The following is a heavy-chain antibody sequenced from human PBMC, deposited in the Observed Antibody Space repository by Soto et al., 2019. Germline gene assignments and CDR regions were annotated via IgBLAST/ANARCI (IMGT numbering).Heavy chain of an antibody. D-gene: IGHD3-3*01. CDR1: GGSFSGYY. CDR3: ASSALRFLEWLPIY. V-gene: IGHV4-59*01. Sequence: PSETLSLTCAVYGGSFSGYYWSWIRQPPGEGLEWIGYIYYSGSTNYNPSLKSRVTISVDTSKNQFSLKLSSVTAADTAVYYCASSALRFLEWLPIYWGQGTLVTVSS. J-gene: IGHJ4*02. CDR2: IYYSGST.